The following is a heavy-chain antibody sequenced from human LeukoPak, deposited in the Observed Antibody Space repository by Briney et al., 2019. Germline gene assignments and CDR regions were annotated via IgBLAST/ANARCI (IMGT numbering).Heavy chain of an antibody. Sequence: PSETLSLTCTVSGGSTKTTDYYWSWVRQPPGKGLEWIGSISYSGSTYYNPSLKSRVTISVDTSKNQFSLKLSSVTAADTAVYYCARDALSPVWGSYREDAFDIWGQGTMVTVSS. V-gene: IGHV4-39*07. J-gene: IGHJ3*02. CDR3: ARDALSPVWGSYREDAFDI. D-gene: IGHD3-16*02. CDR2: ISYSGST. CDR1: GGSTKTTDYY.